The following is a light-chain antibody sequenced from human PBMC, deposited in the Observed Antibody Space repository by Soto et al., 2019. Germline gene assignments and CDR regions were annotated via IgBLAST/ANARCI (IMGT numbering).Light chain of an antibody. CDR1: QSITIY. CDR3: QQGYSTLWT. CDR2: GAS. J-gene: IGKJ1*01. V-gene: IGKV1-39*01. Sequence: DIQMTQSPPSLSASVGDRVTITCRASQSITIYLNWSQQKPGEAPNLLIFGASTLQSGVPSRFSGSGSGTDFTLTISSLQPEDFATYYCQQGYSTLWTFGQGTKV.